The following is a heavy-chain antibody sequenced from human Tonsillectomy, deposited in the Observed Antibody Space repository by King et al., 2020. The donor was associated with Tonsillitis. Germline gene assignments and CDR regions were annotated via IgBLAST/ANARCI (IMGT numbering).Heavy chain of an antibody. CDR2: ISYDGSNK. D-gene: IGHD3-9*01. J-gene: IGHJ6*02. CDR1: GFIFSSYA. Sequence: QLVQSRGGVVQPGRSLRLSCAASGFIFSSYAMHWVRQAPGKGLEWVALISYDGSNKYYADSVKGRFTISRDNSKNTLFLQMNSLRAEDTAVYYCVRGGETGYYKRRDYYYYYGMDVWGQGTTVTVSS. V-gene: IGHV3-30-3*01. CDR3: VRGGETGYYKRRDYYYYYGMDV.